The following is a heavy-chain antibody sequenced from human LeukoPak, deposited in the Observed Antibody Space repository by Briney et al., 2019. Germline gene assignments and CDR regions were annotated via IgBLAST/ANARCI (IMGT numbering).Heavy chain of an antibody. J-gene: IGHJ3*02. D-gene: IGHD3-10*01. CDR2: ISSSGTTV. Sequence: PGGSLRLSCAASGFTFTNYYMTWIRQAPGKGLQWVSYISSSGTTVYYGDSVKGRFIISRDNAKKSLYLQMSSLRAEDTAVYFCARASFPLLRGGRADAFDIWGQGTMVSVSS. V-gene: IGHV3-11*01. CDR1: GFTFTNYY. CDR3: ARASFPLLRGGRADAFDI.